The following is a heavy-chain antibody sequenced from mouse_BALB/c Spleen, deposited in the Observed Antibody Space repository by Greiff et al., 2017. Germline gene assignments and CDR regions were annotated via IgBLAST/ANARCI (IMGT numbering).Heavy chain of an antibody. CDR1: GYTFTDYE. V-gene: IGHV1-15*01. Sequence: QVQLQQSGAELVRPGASVTLSCKASGYTFTDYEMHWVKQTPVHGLEWIGAIDPETGGTAYNQKFKGKATLTADKSSSTAYMELRSLTSEDSAVYYCTVYDYDVDYWGQGTTLTVSS. D-gene: IGHD2-4*01. CDR2: IDPETGGT. J-gene: IGHJ2*01. CDR3: TVYDYDVDY.